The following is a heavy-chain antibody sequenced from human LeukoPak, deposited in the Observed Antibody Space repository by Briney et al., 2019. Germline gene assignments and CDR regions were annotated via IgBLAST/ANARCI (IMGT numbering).Heavy chain of an antibody. Sequence: SETLSLTCAVSGGSISSSTNWWSWVRQPPGKGLEWIGSIYHSGSTYYNPSLKSRVTISVDTSKNQFSLKLSSVTAADTAVYYCARPTIALLAFDIWGQGTMVTVSS. CDR2: IYHSGST. CDR3: ARPTIALLAFDI. J-gene: IGHJ3*02. V-gene: IGHV4-39*07. CDR1: GGSISSSTNW. D-gene: IGHD5-24*01.